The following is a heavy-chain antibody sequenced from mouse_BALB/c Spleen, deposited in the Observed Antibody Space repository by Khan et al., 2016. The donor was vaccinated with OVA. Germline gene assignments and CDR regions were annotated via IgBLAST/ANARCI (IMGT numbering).Heavy chain of an antibody. V-gene: IGHV3-2*02. CDR3: ARKDYDEYDRLTY. CDR1: GYSITSEYT. CDR2: ISYSGNT. D-gene: IGHD2-4*01. Sequence: EVQLQESGPGLVKPSQSLSLTCTVTGYSITSEYTWNWIRQFPGNKLEWMGFISYSGNTRYNPSLKSRISITRDTSKNQFFLQLNSVTSEDTATDDLARKDYDEYDRLTYWGQGTLLTVSA. J-gene: IGHJ3*01.